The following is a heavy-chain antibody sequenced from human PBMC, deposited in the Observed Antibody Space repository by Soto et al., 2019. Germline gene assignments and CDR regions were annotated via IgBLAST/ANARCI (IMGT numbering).Heavy chain of an antibody. CDR2: IYPGDSDT. V-gene: IGHV5-51*01. CDR1: GYSFTSYW. CDR3: AKALSSSWEMNYYYYGMDV. Sequence: GESLKISCKGSGYSFTSYWIGWVRQMPGKGLEWMGIIYPGDSDTRYSPSFQGQVTISADKSISTAYLQWSSLKASDTAMYYCAKALSSSWEMNYYYYGMDVWGQGTTVTVS. J-gene: IGHJ6*02. D-gene: IGHD6-13*01.